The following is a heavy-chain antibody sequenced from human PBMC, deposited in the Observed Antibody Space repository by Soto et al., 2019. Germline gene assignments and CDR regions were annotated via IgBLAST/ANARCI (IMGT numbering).Heavy chain of an antibody. D-gene: IGHD2-15*01. Sequence: QVQLQESGPGLVKPSETLSLTCAVSGGSVSSRNWWSWVRQPPGKGLEWIGQISQSGTANYNPSLKSRVTISVDTSKNQFSLILRYVTAADTAVYFCARHGGRFTDYWGQGILVTVPS. CDR3: ARHGGRFTDY. CDR2: ISQSGTA. V-gene: IGHV4-4*02. J-gene: IGHJ4*02. CDR1: GGSVSSRNW.